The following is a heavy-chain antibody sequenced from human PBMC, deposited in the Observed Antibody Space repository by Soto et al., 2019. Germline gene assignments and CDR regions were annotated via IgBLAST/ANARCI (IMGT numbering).Heavy chain of an antibody. CDR2: ISAYSGNT. CDR3: ARVSIAAVAYYYYGMDV. V-gene: IGHV1-18*04. CDR1: GYTFTSYG. Sequence: ASVKVSCKASGYTFTSYGISWVGQAPGQGLEWMGRISAYSGNTNYAQKLQGRVTMTTDTSTSTAYMELRSLRSDDTAVYYCARVSIAAVAYYYYGMDVWGQGTTVTVYS. J-gene: IGHJ6*02. D-gene: IGHD6-13*01.